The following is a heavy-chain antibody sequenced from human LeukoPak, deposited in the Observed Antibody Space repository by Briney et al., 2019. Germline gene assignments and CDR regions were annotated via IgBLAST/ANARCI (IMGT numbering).Heavy chain of an antibody. CDR2: INHSGST. V-gene: IGHV4-34*01. J-gene: IGHJ3*02. CDR1: GGSFSGYY. D-gene: IGHD5-24*01. Sequence: PSETLSLTCAVYGGSFSGYYWSWIRQPPGKGLEWIGEINHSGSTNYNPSLKSRVTISVDTSKNQFSLKLSSVTAADTAVYYCARGKDGYQTDAFDIWGQGTMVTVSS. CDR3: ARGKDGYQTDAFDI.